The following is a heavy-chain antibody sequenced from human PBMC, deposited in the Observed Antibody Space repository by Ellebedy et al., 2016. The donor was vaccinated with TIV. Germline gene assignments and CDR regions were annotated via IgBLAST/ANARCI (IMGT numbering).Heavy chain of an antibody. J-gene: IGHJ6*02. CDR2: IIPIFGTA. D-gene: IGHD3-10*01. Sequence: SVKVSCXASGGTFSSYAISWVRQAPGQGLEWMGGIIPIFGTANYAQKFQGRVTITADESTSTAYMELSSLRSEDTAVYYCARCEIYGSGKPSNYYYYGMDVWGQGTTVTVSS. CDR3: ARCEIYGSGKPSNYYYYGMDV. CDR1: GGTFSSYA. V-gene: IGHV1-69*13.